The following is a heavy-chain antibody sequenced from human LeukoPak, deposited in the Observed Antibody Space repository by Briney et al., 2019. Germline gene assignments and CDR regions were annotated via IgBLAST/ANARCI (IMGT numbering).Heavy chain of an antibody. Sequence: GGSLRLSCAASGFTFSSYAMSWVRQAPGKGLEWVSAISGSGGGTYYADSVKGRFTISRDNSKNTLYLQMNSLRAEDTAVYYCAKDPRYCSSTSCSNNWFDPWGQGTLVTVSS. D-gene: IGHD2-2*01. V-gene: IGHV3-23*01. CDR3: AKDPRYCSSTSCSNNWFDP. J-gene: IGHJ5*02. CDR1: GFTFSSYA. CDR2: ISGSGGGT.